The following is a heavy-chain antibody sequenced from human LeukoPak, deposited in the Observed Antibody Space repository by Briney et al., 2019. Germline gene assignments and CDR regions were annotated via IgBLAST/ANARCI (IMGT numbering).Heavy chain of an antibody. D-gene: IGHD3-22*01. Sequence: GGSLRLSCAASGFTFSSYSMNWIRQAPGKGLEWVSAISGSGGSTYYADSVKGRFTIFRDNSKNTLYLQMNSLRAEDTAVYYCAKDGTPPHYYDSSGYRISVFDYWGQGTLVTVSS. V-gene: IGHV3-23*01. J-gene: IGHJ4*02. CDR1: GFTFSSYS. CDR2: ISGSGGST. CDR3: AKDGTPPHYYDSSGYRISVFDY.